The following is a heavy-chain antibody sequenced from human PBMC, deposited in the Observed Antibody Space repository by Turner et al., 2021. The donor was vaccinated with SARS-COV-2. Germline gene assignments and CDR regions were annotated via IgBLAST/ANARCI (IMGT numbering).Heavy chain of an antibody. J-gene: IGHJ6*02. CDR2: INHSEST. V-gene: IGHV4-34*01. CDR3: ARGIKGVLMSGSYYYYGMDV. Sequence: QVQLQQWGAGRLKPSETLSLTVAVYGASVSGYYWSWIRQPPGRGLEWIGEINHSESTNYNPSLKSRVTISIDTSKNQFSLKLSSVTAADTAVYYWARGIKGVLMSGSYYYYGMDVWGQGTTVTVSS. CDR1: GASVSGYY. D-gene: IGHD1-26*01.